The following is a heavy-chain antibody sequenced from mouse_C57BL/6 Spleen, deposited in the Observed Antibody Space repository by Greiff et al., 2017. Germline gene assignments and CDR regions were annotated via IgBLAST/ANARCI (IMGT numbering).Heavy chain of an antibody. D-gene: IGHD1-1*01. CDR3: TEATVVPFDV. CDR1: GFTFSNYW. Sequence: EVKLQESGGGLVQPGGSMKLSCVASGFTFSNYWMNWVRQSPEKGLEWVAQIRLKSDNYATHYAESVKGRFTISRDDSKSSVYRQMNDLRAEDTGINYCTEATVVPFDVWGTGTTVTVSA. CDR2: IRLKSDNYAT. V-gene: IGHV6-3*01. J-gene: IGHJ1*03.